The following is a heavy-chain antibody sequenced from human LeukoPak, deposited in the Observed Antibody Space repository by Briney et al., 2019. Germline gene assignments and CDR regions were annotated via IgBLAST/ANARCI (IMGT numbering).Heavy chain of an antibody. CDR3: AREVRGVILYYYYMDV. V-gene: IGHV3-21*01. J-gene: IGHJ6*03. CDR2: ISSSSYI. Sequence: PGGSLRLSCAASGFTFSSYSMNWVRQAPGKGLEWVSSISSSSYIYYADSVKGRSTISRDNAKNSLYLQMNSLRAEDTAVYYCAREVRGVILYYYYMDVWGKGTTVTISS. CDR1: GFTFSSYS. D-gene: IGHD3-10*01.